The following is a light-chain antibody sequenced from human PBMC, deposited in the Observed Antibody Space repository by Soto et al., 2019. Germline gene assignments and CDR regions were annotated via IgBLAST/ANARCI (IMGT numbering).Light chain of an antibody. CDR3: QHYGSSPRT. CDR2: GAS. V-gene: IGKV3-20*01. Sequence: EIVLTQSPGTLSLSPGERATLSCRASQSVSSNFLAWYQQKPGQAPRLLISGASNRATGIPDRFSGSGSGTDFTLTISRLEPEDFAVYYCQHYGSSPRTFGQGTKVEI. J-gene: IGKJ1*01. CDR1: QSVSSNF.